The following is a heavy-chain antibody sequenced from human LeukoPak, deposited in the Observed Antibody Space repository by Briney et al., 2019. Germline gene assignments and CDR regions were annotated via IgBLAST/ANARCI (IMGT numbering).Heavy chain of an antibody. Sequence: ASVKVSCKASGYSFTGYYMHWVRQAPGQGLEWMGWINPNSGGTNYAQKFQGRVTMTRDTYISTAYVELSRLRSDDTAVYYCARAGTYYYDSSGYPTLYYYYYLDVWGKGTTVTVSS. J-gene: IGHJ6*03. D-gene: IGHD3-22*01. CDR1: GYSFTGYY. V-gene: IGHV1-2*02. CDR2: INPNSGGT. CDR3: ARAGTYYYDSSGYPTLYYYYYLDV.